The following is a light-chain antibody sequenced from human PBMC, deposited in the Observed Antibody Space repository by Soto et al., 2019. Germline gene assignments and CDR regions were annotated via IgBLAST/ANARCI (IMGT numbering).Light chain of an antibody. CDR3: QQYGRSPWT. CDR1: QSVSSRF. J-gene: IGKJ1*01. V-gene: IGKV3-20*01. CDR2: GAS. Sequence: EVVLTQSTGTLSLSPGDRATLSFSSSQSVSSRFLAWYQQKHGQPPSLLIYGASSRATGIPDRFSGSGSGTAFTLTISRLEPEDFAVYYCQQYGRSPWTFGQGTMVDVK.